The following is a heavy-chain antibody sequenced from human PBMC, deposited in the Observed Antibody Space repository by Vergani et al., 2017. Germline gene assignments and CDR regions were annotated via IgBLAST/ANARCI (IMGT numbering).Heavy chain of an antibody. CDR2: ITPLFSTA. Sequence: QVHLVQSGAEVKKPGSSVKVSCKASGGTFSSYAINWVRQAPGQGLEWMGGITPLFSTANYAQKFQGRVTITADESTTTVYMELSSLRSEDTAMYYCARDEIAAAGTAGAYDIWGQGAMVTVSS. J-gene: IGHJ3*02. CDR1: GGTFSSYA. D-gene: IGHD6-13*01. V-gene: IGHV1-69*01. CDR3: ARDEIAAAGTAGAYDI.